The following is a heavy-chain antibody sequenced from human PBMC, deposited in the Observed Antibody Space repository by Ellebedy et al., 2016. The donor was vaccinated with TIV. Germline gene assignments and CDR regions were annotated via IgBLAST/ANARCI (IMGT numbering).Heavy chain of an antibody. J-gene: IGHJ4*02. CDR3: ASRASGRSDLGRVVYFDY. Sequence: MPSETLSLTCAVYGGSFSGYYWSWIRQPPGKGLEWIGEINHSGSTNYNPSLTSRVTISVDTSKNQFSLRLSSVTAADTAVYYCASRASGRSDLGRVVYFDYWGQGTLVTVSS. CDR2: INHSGST. D-gene: IGHD1-26*01. CDR1: GGSFSGYY. V-gene: IGHV4-34*01.